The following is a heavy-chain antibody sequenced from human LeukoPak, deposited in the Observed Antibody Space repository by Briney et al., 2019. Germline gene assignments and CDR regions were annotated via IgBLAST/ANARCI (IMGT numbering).Heavy chain of an antibody. V-gene: IGHV3-23*01. Sequence: PGGSLRLSCAASGFTFNRNAISWVRQAPGKGLEWVSTIGGSGDKTFYADSVKGRFTISRDNSKNMLHLQMSSLTGEDTALYYCVRRGDASRCWGDQDYWGQGALINVSS. J-gene: IGHJ4*01. CDR3: VRRGDASRCWGDQDY. CDR2: IGGSGDKT. D-gene: IGHD7-27*01. CDR1: GFTFNRNA.